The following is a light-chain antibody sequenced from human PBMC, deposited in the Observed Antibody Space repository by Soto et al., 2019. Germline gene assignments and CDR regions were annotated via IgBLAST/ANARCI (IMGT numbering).Light chain of an antibody. CDR2: GNS. CDR3: QSYDSRLSGWV. CDR1: GSNIGAVYD. Sequence: QSVLTQPPSVSGAPGQRVTISCTGSGSNIGAVYDGHWYQQLPGTAPKLHIYGNSNRPSGVPDRFSGSKYGTSASLAITGLQAEDEADYYCQSYDSRLSGWVFGGGTKLTVL. J-gene: IGLJ3*02. V-gene: IGLV1-40*01.